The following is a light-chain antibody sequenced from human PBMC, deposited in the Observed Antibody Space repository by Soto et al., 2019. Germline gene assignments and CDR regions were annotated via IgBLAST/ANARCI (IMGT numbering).Light chain of an antibody. V-gene: IGLV1-40*01. CDR3: QSYDSSLYV. CDR1: SSNIGAGYD. Sequence: QSELTQPPSVSGAPGQRVTISCTGSSSNIGAGYDVHWYQQLPGTAPKLLIYGNSNRPSGVPDRFSGSKSGTSASLAITGLQAEDEADYYCQSYDSSLYVFGTG. J-gene: IGLJ1*01. CDR2: GNS.